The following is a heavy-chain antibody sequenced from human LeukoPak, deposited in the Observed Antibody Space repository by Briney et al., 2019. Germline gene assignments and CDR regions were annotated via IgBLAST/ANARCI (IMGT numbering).Heavy chain of an antibody. J-gene: IGHJ4*02. V-gene: IGHV3-30*04. CDR2: ISYDGSNK. CDR3: ARDSRYCSGGSCYSGLVQHNYYFDY. Sequence: GRSLRLSCAASGFTFSSYAMHWVRQAPGKGLEWVAVISYDGSNKYYADSVKGRFTISRDNSKNTLYLQMNSLRAEDTAVYYCARDSRYCSGGSCYSGLVQHNYYFDYRGQGTLVTVSS. D-gene: IGHD2-15*01. CDR1: GFTFSSYA.